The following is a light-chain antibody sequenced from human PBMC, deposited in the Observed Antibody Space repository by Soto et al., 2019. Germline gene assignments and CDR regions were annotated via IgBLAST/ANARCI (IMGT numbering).Light chain of an antibody. CDR3: QQYVSSPPSIT. V-gene: IGKV3-20*01. Sequence: EVVMTQSPATLSVSPGERATLSCRASLSVSSSYLAWYQQKPGQAPRLLIYGASSRATGIPDRFSGSGSGTDFTLTISRLEPEDFAVYYCQQYVSSPPSITFGQGTRLEIK. CDR2: GAS. J-gene: IGKJ5*01. CDR1: LSVSSSY.